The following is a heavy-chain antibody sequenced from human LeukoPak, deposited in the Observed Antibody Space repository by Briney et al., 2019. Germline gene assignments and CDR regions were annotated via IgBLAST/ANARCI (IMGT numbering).Heavy chain of an antibody. CDR1: GFTFSNYG. CDR2: VTGTGGST. Sequence: GGSLRLSCAASGFTFSNYGMSWVRQAPGKGLEWVSAVTGTGGSTYYADSVKGRFTISRDNSKNTLCLQTNSLRGEDTAIYYCAKNGYSSGWYPENWGQGTLVTVSS. CDR3: AKNGYSSGWYPEN. J-gene: IGHJ4*02. V-gene: IGHV3-23*01. D-gene: IGHD6-19*01.